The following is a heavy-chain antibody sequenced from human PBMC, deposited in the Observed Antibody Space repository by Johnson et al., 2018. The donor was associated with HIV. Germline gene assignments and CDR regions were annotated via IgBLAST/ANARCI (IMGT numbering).Heavy chain of an antibody. CDR3: ARDLPHDYGVGYAFDI. J-gene: IGHJ3*02. CDR2: IKQDGSEK. Sequence: EVQLVESGGGLVQPGGSLRLSCAASGFTFSSYWMSWVRQAPGKGLEWVANIKQDGSEKYYVDSVKGRFTISRDNAKNSLSLQMNSLRAEDTAVYYCARDLPHDYGVGYAFDIWGQGTMVTVSS. V-gene: IGHV3-7*01. CDR1: GFTFSSYW. D-gene: IGHD4-17*01.